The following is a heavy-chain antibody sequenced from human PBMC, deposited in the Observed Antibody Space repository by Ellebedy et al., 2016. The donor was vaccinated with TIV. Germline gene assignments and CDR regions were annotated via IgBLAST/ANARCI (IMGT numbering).Heavy chain of an antibody. V-gene: IGHV4-61*01. CDR3: ARDPTGSVVVTAFRAFDI. CDR1: GGSVSSGSYY. CDR2: IYYSGST. J-gene: IGHJ3*02. Sequence: MPGGSLRLSCTVSGGSVSSGSYYWSWIRQPPGKGLEWIGYIYYSGSTNYNPSLKSRVTISVDTSKNQFSLKLSSVTAADTAVYYCARDPTGSVVVTAFRAFDIWGQGTMVTVSS. D-gene: IGHD2-21*02.